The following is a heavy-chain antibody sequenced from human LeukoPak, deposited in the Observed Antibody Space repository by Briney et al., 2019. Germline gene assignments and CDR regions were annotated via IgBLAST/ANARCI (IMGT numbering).Heavy chain of an antibody. Sequence: GGSLRLSCAASGFTFSSYAMSWVRQAPGKGLEWVSGISGSGGGTFHADSVKGRFTTSRDNSKNTLYLQMNSLRAEDTAVYYCAKDLRTLPGRLDWYFDLWGRGTLVTVSS. D-gene: IGHD5/OR15-5a*01. CDR2: ISGSGGGT. CDR3: AKDLRTLPGRLDWYFDL. CDR1: GFTFSSYA. V-gene: IGHV3-23*01. J-gene: IGHJ2*01.